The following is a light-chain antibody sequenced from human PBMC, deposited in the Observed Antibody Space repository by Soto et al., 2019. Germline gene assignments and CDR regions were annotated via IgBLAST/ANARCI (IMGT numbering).Light chain of an antibody. CDR3: QQYNNWPMT. J-gene: IGKJ1*01. CDR2: GAS. V-gene: IGKV3-15*01. CDR1: QSVSSN. Sequence: EIVMTQSPATLSVSPGERATLSCRASQSVSSNLAWYQQKPGQAPRLLIYGASTRATGIPARFSGSGSGTXXXLTISSLQSEDFAVYYCQQYNNWPMTFGQGTKVEIK.